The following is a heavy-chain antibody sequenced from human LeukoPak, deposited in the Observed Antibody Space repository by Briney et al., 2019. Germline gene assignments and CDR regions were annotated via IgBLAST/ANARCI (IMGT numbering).Heavy chain of an antibody. Sequence: HSGGSLRLSCAASGFTFSSYSMSWARQAPGKGLEWVSVISSSGGATYYADSVKGRFTIPRDNSKNTLYLQMNSLRAEDTAIYYCAKDARRSSGWYFFDHWGQGTLVTVSS. V-gene: IGHV3-23*01. CDR2: ISSSGGAT. J-gene: IGHJ4*02. CDR1: GFTFSSYS. D-gene: IGHD6-19*01. CDR3: AKDARRSSGWYFFDH.